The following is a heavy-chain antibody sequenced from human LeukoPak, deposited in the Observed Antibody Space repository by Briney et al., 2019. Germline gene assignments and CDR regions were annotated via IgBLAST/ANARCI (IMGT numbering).Heavy chain of an antibody. CDR1: EFIFSGYW. CDR3: ARDGFVGAADY. Sequence: PRGSLRLSCAASEFIFSGYWMNWVRQAPGKGLEWVANIKQDGSEKQYVDSVRGRFTISRDNAKNSLYLQMNSLRVEDTAVYYCARDGFVGAADYWGQGTLVTVSS. V-gene: IGHV3-7*01. J-gene: IGHJ4*02. D-gene: IGHD6-13*01. CDR2: IKQDGSEK.